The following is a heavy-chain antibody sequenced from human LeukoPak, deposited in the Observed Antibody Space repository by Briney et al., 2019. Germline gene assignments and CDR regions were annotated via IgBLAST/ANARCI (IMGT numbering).Heavy chain of an antibody. D-gene: IGHD2-8*02. V-gene: IGHV1-46*01. Sequence: ASVKVSCKASGYTFTSYYMHWVRQAPGQGLEWMGIINPSGGRTTYAQKLQGRVTMTRDTSTSTVYMELSSLRSEDTAVYYCARDLVPDNYYYGMDVWGQGTTVTVSS. CDR2: INPSGGRT. CDR3: ARDLVPDNYYYGMDV. J-gene: IGHJ6*02. CDR1: GYTFTSYY.